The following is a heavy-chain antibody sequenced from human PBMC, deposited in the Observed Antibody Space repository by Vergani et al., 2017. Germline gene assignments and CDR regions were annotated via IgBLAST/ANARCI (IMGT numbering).Heavy chain of an antibody. V-gene: IGHV1-69*04. CDR1: GVTFSSYA. CDR3: ARGHRYFDWLNKDWCDP. J-gene: IGHJ5*02. D-gene: IGHD3-9*01. CDR2: IIPILGIA. Sequence: QVHLVQSGAEVKKPGSSVNVSCKASGVTFSSYAISWVRQAPGQGLEWMGRIIPILGIANYAQKFQGRVTITADKSTSTAYMELSSLRSEDTAVYYCARGHRYFDWLNKDWCDPWGQGTLVTVSS.